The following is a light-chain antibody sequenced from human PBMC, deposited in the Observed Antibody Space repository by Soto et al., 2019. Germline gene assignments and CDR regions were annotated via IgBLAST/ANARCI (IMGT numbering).Light chain of an antibody. CDR3: KVWDDNSDHHV. CDR1: NIGGKS. J-gene: IGLJ1*01. V-gene: IGLV3-21*02. Sequence: SYELTQTSSVSVAPGQTARISCGGNNIGGKSVHWYQQKPGQAPVVVVYDDSDRPSGIPERFSGSNSGNTATLTISRVEAGDEADYHCKVWDDNSDHHVFGTGTKFTVL. CDR2: DDS.